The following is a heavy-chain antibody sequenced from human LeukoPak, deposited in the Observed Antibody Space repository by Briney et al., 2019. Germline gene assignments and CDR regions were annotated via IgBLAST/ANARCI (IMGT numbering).Heavy chain of an antibody. CDR2: IYYSGST. V-gene: IGHV4-59*08. CDR3: ASLTRYSGYLSA. J-gene: IGHJ3*01. CDR1: GGSISSYY. Sequence: PSKTLSLTCTVSGGSISSYYWSWIRQPPGKGLEGIGYIYYSGSTNYNPSLKSRVTISVDTSKNQFSLKLSSVTAADTAVYYCASLTRYSGYLSAWGQGTMVTVSS. D-gene: IGHD5-12*01.